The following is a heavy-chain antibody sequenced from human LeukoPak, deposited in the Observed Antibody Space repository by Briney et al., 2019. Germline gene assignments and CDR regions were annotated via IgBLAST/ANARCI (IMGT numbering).Heavy chain of an antibody. J-gene: IGHJ4*02. CDR1: GGTFSSYA. CDR3: TRGYAIGIRIQDSDF. V-gene: IGHV1-69*13. Sequence: ASVKVSCKTSGGTFSSYAISWVRQAPGQGLEWMGGFVPLFATTTYAQKFQGRVTITADESSRTAYMDLSSLRSEDTAVYYCTRGYAIGIRIQDSDFCGQGTLVTVSS. D-gene: IGHD2-8*01. CDR2: FVPLFATT.